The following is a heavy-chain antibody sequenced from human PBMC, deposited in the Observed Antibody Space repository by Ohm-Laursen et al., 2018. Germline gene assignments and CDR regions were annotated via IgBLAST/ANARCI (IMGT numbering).Heavy chain of an antibody. CDR1: GFTLRSYA. D-gene: IGHD6-6*01. CDR3: AKCFGSSWVYFDY. V-gene: IGHV3-23*01. Sequence: SLRLSCTASGFTLRSYAMSWVRQSPEKGLEWVSGISGSGGSTYYADSVKGRFTISRDNSKNTLYLQMNSLRAEDTAVYYCAKCFGSSWVYFDYWGQGTLVTVSS. J-gene: IGHJ4*02. CDR2: ISGSGGST.